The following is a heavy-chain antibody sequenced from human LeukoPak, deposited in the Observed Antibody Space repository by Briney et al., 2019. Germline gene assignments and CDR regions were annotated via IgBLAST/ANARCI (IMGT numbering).Heavy chain of an antibody. CDR2: ISGSGGTT. J-gene: IGHJ4*02. V-gene: IGHV3-23*01. D-gene: IGHD3-10*01. CDR1: GFTFSSYG. Sequence: GGSLRLSCAASGFTFSSYGMSWVRQAPGKGLEWVSTISGSGGTTYYADSVKGRFTISRDNSKNTLYLEVISLTAEDTAVYYCAKDDAWLRFGEWSQGTLVTVSS. CDR3: AKDDAWLRFGE.